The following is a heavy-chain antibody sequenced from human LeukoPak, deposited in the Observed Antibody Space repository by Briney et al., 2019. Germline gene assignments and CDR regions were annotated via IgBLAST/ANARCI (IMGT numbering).Heavy chain of an antibody. D-gene: IGHD3-10*01. CDR1: GGSISSSSYY. J-gene: IGHJ6*03. V-gene: IGHV4-61*01. CDR2: IYYSGST. Sequence: KASETLSLTCTVSGGSISSSSYYWSWIRQPPGKGLEWIGYIYYSGSTNYNPSLKSRVTISVDTSKNQFSLKLSSVTAADTAVYYCASNREGRKYYYYMDVWGKGTTVTVSS. CDR3: ASNREGRKYYYYMDV.